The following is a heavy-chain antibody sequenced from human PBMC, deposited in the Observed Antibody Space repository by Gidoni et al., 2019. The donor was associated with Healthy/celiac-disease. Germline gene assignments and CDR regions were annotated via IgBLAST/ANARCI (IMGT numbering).Heavy chain of an antibody. CDR2: ISSRGSSI. Sequence: QVQLVESGGGLVKPGVSLRLSCAASGFTFRAYYMSWIRQAPGKGLEWVSYISSRGSSIYDADSVKGRFTISRDNAKKSLYLQMNSLRAEDTAVYYCARDRLAVAGSLIYAFDIWGHGTMVTVSS. D-gene: IGHD6-19*01. CDR3: ARDRLAVAGSLIYAFDI. V-gene: IGHV3-11*01. CDR1: GFTFRAYY. J-gene: IGHJ3*02.